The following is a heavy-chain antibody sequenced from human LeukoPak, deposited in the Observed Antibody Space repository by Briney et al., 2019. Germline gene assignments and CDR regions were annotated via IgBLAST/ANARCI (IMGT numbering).Heavy chain of an antibody. Sequence: ASVKVSCKASGGTLSSYAISWVRQAPGQGLEWMGRIIPILGIANYAQKFQGRVTITADKSTSTAYMELSSLRSEDTAVYYCARAPASHYYDSSGYIDYWGQGTLVTVSS. CDR3: ARAPASHYYDSSGYIDY. CDR1: GGTLSSYA. D-gene: IGHD3-22*01. CDR2: IIPILGIA. J-gene: IGHJ4*02. V-gene: IGHV1-69*04.